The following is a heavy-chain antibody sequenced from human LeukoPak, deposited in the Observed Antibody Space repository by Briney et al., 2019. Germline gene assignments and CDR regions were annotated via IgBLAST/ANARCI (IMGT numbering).Heavy chain of an antibody. D-gene: IGHD5-12*01. Sequence: PSETLSLTCTASGGSISTYYWSWIRQPPGKGLEWIGYIHYSGTTNYNPSLKNRVTISLDTSKNQFSLNLSSVTAADTAVYYCARMGGYSGYATHWGQGTLVTVSS. CDR1: GGSISTYY. J-gene: IGHJ4*02. CDR3: ARMGGYSGYATH. CDR2: IHYSGTT. V-gene: IGHV4-59*08.